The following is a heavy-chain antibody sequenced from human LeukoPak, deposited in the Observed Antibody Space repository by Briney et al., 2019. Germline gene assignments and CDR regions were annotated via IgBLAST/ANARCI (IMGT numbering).Heavy chain of an antibody. V-gene: IGHV3-11*01. D-gene: IGHD3-10*01. CDR2: VGQSGTTI. CDR3: AREGHTYGSDY. J-gene: IGHJ4*02. CDR1: GSTFSDYY. Sequence: SGGSLRLSCTVSGSTFSDYYMSWIRQAPGRGLEWLSYVGQSGTTIYYADSVKGRFTISRDNGKKLMYLQMNSLRAEDTGMYYCAREGHTYGSDYWGQGTLVTVSS.